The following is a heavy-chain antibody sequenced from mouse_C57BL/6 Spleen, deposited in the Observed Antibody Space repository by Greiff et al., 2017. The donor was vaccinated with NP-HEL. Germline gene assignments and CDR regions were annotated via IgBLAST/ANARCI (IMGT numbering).Heavy chain of an antibody. CDR3: VREGRVLPLYAMDY. V-gene: IGHV10-3*01. D-gene: IGHD6-1*01. Sequence: EVQLQESGGGLVQPTGSLKLSCAASGFTFNTYAMHWVRQAPGKGLEWVARIRSKSSNYATYYADSVKDRFTISRDDSQSMLYLQMNNLKTEDTAMYYCVREGRVLPLYAMDYWGQGTSVTVSS. CDR2: IRSKSSNYAT. J-gene: IGHJ4*01. CDR1: GFTFNTYA.